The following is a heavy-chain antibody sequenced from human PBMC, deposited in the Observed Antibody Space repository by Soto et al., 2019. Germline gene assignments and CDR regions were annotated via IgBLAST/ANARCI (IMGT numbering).Heavy chain of an antibody. CDR2: IRHSGST. D-gene: IGHD4-17*01. CDR1: GGSFY. V-gene: IGHV4-34*01. CDR3: ARVGGEDDSAVDV. Sequence: QVQLQQWGAGLLKPSETLSLNCAVSGGSFYWTWIRQPPGKGLAWIGEIRHSGSTNYNPSLKSRVSISIDRSKSQVSLTVYSVTAADTAVYYCARVGGEDDSAVDVWGQGTKVTVSS. J-gene: IGHJ6*02.